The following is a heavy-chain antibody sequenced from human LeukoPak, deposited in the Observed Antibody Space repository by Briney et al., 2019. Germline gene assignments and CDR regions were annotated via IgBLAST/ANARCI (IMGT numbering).Heavy chain of an antibody. CDR2: ISSSSSYI. D-gene: IGHD4-11*01. CDR1: GFTFSSYS. V-gene: IGHV3-21*01. J-gene: IGHJ6*02. Sequence: PGGSLRLSCAASGFTFSSYSMNWVRQAPGKGLEWVSSISSSSSYIYYADSVKGRFTISRDNAKNSLYLQMNSLRAEDTAVYYCARHDSNYFNCYYGMDVWGQGTTVTVSS. CDR3: ARHDSNYFNCYYGMDV.